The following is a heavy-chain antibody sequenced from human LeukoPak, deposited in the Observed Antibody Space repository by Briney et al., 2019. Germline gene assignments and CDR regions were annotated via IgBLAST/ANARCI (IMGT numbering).Heavy chain of an antibody. V-gene: IGHV1-18*01. D-gene: IGHD3-9*01. CDR2: ISAYNGNT. J-gene: IGHJ4*02. Sequence: ASVKVSCKASGYTFTSYGISWVRQAPGQGLEWMGWISAYNGNTNYAQKLQGRVTMTTDTSTSTAYMELRSLRSDDTAVYYCARVVPTNYDILTGYYDYFDYWGQGTLVTVSS. CDR3: ARVVPTNYDILTGYYDYFDY. CDR1: GYTFTSYG.